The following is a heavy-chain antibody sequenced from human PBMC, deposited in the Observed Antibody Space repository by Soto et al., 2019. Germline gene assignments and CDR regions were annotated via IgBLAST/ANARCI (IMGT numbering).Heavy chain of an antibody. CDR1: GFTFSDYY. V-gene: IGHV3-11*01. D-gene: IGHD2-2*01. CDR2: ISSSGSTI. J-gene: IGHJ4*02. CDR3: ARGYCSSTSCYVSENKFDY. Sequence: QVQLVESGGGLVKPGGSLRLSCAASGFTFSDYYMSWIRQAPGKGLEWVSYISSSGSTIYYADSVKGRFTISRDNAKNSLYLQMNTLRAEDTAMYYCARGYCSSTSCYVSENKFDYWGQGTLVTVSS.